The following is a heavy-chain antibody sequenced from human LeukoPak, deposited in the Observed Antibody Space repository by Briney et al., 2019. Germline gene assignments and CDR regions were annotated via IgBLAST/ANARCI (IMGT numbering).Heavy chain of an antibody. Sequence: GGSLRLSCAASGFTFSSYAMSWVRLAPGKGLEWVSGISGSADRTYYADSVKGRFTIYRDNLQNTLSLQMNSLRAEDTAVYYCTKGCALVFYGAGSLFDYWGQGTLVTVSS. J-gene: IGHJ4*02. D-gene: IGHD3-10*01. V-gene: IGHV3-23*01. CDR2: ISGSADRT. CDR1: GFTFSSYA. CDR3: TKGCALVFYGAGSLFDY.